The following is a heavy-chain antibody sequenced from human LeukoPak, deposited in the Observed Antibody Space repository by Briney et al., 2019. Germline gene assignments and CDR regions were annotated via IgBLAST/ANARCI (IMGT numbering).Heavy chain of an antibody. CDR3: ARSPRCSSTSCYTNWFDP. V-gene: IGHV4-30-4*08. Sequence: SETLSLTCTVSGGSISSSDYYWSWIRQPPGKGLEWIGYIYYSGSTYYNPSLKSRVTISVDTSKNQFSLKLSSVTAADTAVYYCARSPRCSSTSCYTNWFDPWGQGTLVTVSS. CDR2: IYYSGST. J-gene: IGHJ5*02. CDR1: GGSISSSDYY. D-gene: IGHD2-2*02.